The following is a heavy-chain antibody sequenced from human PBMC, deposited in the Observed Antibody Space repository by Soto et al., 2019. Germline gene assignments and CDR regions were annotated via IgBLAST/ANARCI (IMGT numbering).Heavy chain of an antibody. D-gene: IGHD6-19*01. CDR1: GFTFSDYA. Sequence: GGSLRLSCAASGFTFSDYAMRWVRQAPGKGLEWVAVVSHDGRNTHYADSVKGRFTISRDSSKNTASLEMTSLRAEDTAVYYCAKGGRQWLVTSDFNYWGQGALVTVSS. CDR2: VSHDGRNT. V-gene: IGHV3-30*18. J-gene: IGHJ4*02. CDR3: AKGGRQWLVTSDFNY.